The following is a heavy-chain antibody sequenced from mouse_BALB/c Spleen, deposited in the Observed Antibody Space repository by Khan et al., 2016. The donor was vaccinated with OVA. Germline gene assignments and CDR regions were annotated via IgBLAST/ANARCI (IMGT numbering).Heavy chain of an antibody. D-gene: IGHD2-10*01. J-gene: IGHJ2*01. CDR1: GYTFTNYW. CDR2: VYPGDGRA. Sequence: QVQLQQPGAELVKPGASVKLSCKASGYTFTNYWVHWVKQRPGQGLEWIGEVYPGDGRANYNEKFKNKATLTVDKSSNTAFMKLSSLTSEDSAFYSCTRNAYFGNYFDSWGQGTTLTVSS. V-gene: IGHV1S81*02. CDR3: TRNAYFGNYFDS.